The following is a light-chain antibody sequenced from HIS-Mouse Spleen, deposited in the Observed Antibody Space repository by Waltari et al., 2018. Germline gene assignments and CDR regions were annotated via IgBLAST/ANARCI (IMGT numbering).Light chain of an antibody. V-gene: IGLV2-8*01. CDR3: SSYAGSNNVV. CDR1: CSDVGGYNQ. CDR2: EVS. J-gene: IGLJ2*01. Sequence: QSALTQPPSASGSPGQSVPISCTGTCSDVGGYNQFPWYPQPPGRAPKLMIYEVSTRPSGVPDRFSGSKSGNTASLTVSGLQAEDEADYYCSSYAGSNNVVFGGGTKLTVL.